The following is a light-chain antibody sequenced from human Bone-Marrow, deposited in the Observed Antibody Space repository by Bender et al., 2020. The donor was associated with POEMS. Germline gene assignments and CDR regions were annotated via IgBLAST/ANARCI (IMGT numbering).Light chain of an antibody. Sequence: QSALTQPASVSGSLGQSITISCTGTSSDVGGYNYVSWYQHHPGKAPTLIIYEVSRRPSGVSNRLSGSKSGNTASLTISGLQAEDEADYYCCSYAGTVTYVFGTGTKVTVL. V-gene: IGLV2-23*02. J-gene: IGLJ1*01. CDR2: EVS. CDR3: CSYAGTVTYV. CDR1: SSDVGGYNY.